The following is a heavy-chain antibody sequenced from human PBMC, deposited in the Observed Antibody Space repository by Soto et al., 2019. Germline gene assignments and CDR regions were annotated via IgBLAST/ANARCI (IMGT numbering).Heavy chain of an antibody. Sequence: QVQLVQSGAEVKKPGASVKVSCKASSYTFTSYGISWVRQAPGQGLEWMGWISAYNGNTNYAQKLQGRVTMTTDTSTSTAYMELRSLRSDDTAVYYCARDLGFGERGVFYGMDVWGQGTTVTVSS. D-gene: IGHD3-10*01. CDR3: ARDLGFGERGVFYGMDV. CDR2: ISAYNGNT. CDR1: SYTFTSYG. J-gene: IGHJ6*02. V-gene: IGHV1-18*01.